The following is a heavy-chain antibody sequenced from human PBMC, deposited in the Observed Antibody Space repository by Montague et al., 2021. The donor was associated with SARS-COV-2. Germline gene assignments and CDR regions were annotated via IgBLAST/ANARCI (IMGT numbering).Heavy chain of an antibody. J-gene: IGHJ5*02. CDR1: GTSIISDQYY. D-gene: IGHD3-3*01. CDR3: ARGSGYP. CDR2: IYHSGST. V-gene: IGHV4-31*03. Sequence: TLSLTCIVSGTSIISDQYYWSWLPQRPGEGPNWVAFIYHSGSTSSSPSLKSRLFISIDTSKNQFSLSLASVTAADKAVYYCARGSGYPWGQGILVTVSS.